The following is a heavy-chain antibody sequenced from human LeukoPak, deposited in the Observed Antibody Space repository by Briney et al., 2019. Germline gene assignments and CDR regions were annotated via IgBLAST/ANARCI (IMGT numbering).Heavy chain of an antibody. CDR2: MNPNSGNT. Sequence: GASVKVSCKASGYTFTSYDINWVRQATGQGLEWMGWMNPNSGNTGFAQKFQGRVTMTRNTSISTAYMELSSLRSEDTAVYYCARESFEWELLTDYYYYYGMDVWGQGTTVTVSS. CDR1: GYTFTSYD. V-gene: IGHV1-8*01. J-gene: IGHJ6*02. D-gene: IGHD1-26*01. CDR3: ARESFEWELLTDYYYYYGMDV.